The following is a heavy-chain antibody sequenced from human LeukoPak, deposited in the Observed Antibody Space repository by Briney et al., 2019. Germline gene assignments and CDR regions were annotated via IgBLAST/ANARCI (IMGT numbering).Heavy chain of an antibody. D-gene: IGHD3-10*01. CDR3: ARDQGGSESQIDY. Sequence: GGSLRLSCAASGFTVSSNYMSWVRQAPGKGLEWVSLIYSGGSTYYADSVKGRFTISRDNSKNTLYLQMNSLRAEDTAVYYCARDQGGSESQIDYWGQGTLVTVSS. V-gene: IGHV3-53*01. CDR2: IYSGGST. J-gene: IGHJ4*02. CDR1: GFTVSSNY.